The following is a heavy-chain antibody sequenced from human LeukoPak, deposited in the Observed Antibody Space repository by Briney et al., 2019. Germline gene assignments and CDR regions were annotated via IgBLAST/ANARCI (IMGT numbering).Heavy chain of an antibody. CDR1: GFTFSSYA. D-gene: IGHD5-24*01. CDR3: AKNAGGSGYNPFDY. Sequence: GGSLRLSCAASGFTFSSYAMSWVRQAPGKGLEWVSAISGSGDSTYYADSVKGRFTISRDNSKNTLYLQMAILRAETTAVYYCAKNAGGSGYNPFDYWGQGTLVTVSS. J-gene: IGHJ4*02. CDR2: ISGSGDST. V-gene: IGHV3-23*01.